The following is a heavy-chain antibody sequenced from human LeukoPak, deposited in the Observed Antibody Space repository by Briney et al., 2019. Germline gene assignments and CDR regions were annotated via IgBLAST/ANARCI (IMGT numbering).Heavy chain of an antibody. J-gene: IGHJ4*02. CDR1: GFTFSNYW. V-gene: IGHV3-74*01. CDR2: INSDGTST. CDR3: AREDYYYDSSGYQYYFDY. Sequence: GGSLRLSCAASGFTFSNYWMHWVRQAPGKGLVWVSRINSDGTSTTYADSVQGRFTISRDNAKNTLYLQMNSLRAEDTAFYYCAREDYYYDSSGYQYYFDYWGQGTLVSVSS. D-gene: IGHD3-22*01.